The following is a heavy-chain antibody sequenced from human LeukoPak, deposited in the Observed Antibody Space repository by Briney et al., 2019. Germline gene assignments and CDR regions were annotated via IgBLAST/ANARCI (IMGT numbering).Heavy chain of an antibody. CDR2: IYSGGST. D-gene: IGHD2-15*01. Sequence: AGSLRLSCAASGFTVSSNYMSWVRQAPGKGLEWASVIYSGGSTYYADSVKGRFTISRDNSKNTLYLQMNTLRAEDTAVYYCARDRIYCSGGSCPSGYFDYWGQGTLVTVSS. CDR3: ARDRIYCSGGSCPSGYFDY. V-gene: IGHV3-53*01. CDR1: GFTVSSNY. J-gene: IGHJ4*02.